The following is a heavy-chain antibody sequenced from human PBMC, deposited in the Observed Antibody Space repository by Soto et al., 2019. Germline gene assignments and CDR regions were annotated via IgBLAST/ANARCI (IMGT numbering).Heavy chain of an antibody. CDR2: ISGSGGST. D-gene: IGHD3-22*01. CDR3: ANLSGYVGFEFDY. CDR1: GFTFSSYA. Sequence: PGGSLRLSCAASGFTFSSYAMSWVRQAPGKGLEWVSAISGSGGSTYYADSVKGRFTISRDNSKNTLYLQMNSLRAEDTAVYYCANLSGYVGFEFDYWGQGTLVTVSS. V-gene: IGHV3-23*01. J-gene: IGHJ4*02.